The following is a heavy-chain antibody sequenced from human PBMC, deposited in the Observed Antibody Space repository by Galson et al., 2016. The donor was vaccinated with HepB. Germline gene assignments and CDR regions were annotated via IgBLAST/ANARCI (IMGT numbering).Heavy chain of an antibody. Sequence: SLRLSCAASGFTFSDYYMGWIRPAPGKGLEWVAYISSSGSTMSYADSVKGRFTIPRDNAKNLLFLQMNNLRADDTAVYYGARDGLRIAVKYYFAMDVWGQGTTVTVSS. CDR3: ARDGLRIAVKYYFAMDV. CDR1: GFTFSDYY. CDR2: ISSSGSTM. V-gene: IGHV3-11*01. D-gene: IGHD5-12*01. J-gene: IGHJ6*02.